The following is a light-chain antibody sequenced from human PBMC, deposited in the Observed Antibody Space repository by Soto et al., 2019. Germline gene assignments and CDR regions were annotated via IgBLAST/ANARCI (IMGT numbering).Light chain of an antibody. CDR2: GNT. CDR3: QSYDSSLSGSGV. Sequence: QSVLTQPPSVSGAPGQRVTITCTGSSSNIGAGYDAHWYQHLPGTAPRLLIYGNTNRPSGVPDRFSGSKSGTSASLAITGLQAEDEADYYCQSYDSSLSGSGVFGGGTKLTVL. V-gene: IGLV1-40*01. CDR1: SSNIGAGYD. J-gene: IGLJ2*01.